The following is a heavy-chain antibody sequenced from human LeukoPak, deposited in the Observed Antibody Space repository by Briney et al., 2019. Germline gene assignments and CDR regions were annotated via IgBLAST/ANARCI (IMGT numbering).Heavy chain of an antibody. V-gene: IGHV4-59*01. CDR3: ARDRSWNDDYYYRLDV. CDR1: GGSISSYY. D-gene: IGHD1-1*01. Sequence: SETLSLTCTVSGGSISSYYWSWIRQTPGKGLEWIGYLYDSGSTNYNPSLESRVTISVDTSKSQFSLKLRYVTAADTAVYYCARDRSWNDDYYYRLDVWGQGTTVTVSS. CDR2: LYDSGST. J-gene: IGHJ6*02.